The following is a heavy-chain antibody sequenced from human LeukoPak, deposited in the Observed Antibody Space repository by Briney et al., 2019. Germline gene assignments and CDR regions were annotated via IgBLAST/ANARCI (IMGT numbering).Heavy chain of an antibody. V-gene: IGHV4-34*01. D-gene: IGHD3-9*01. J-gene: IGHJ5*02. CDR2: INHSGST. CDR1: GGSFSGYY. CDR3: ARGAVGDRRYFDWGDQNWFDP. Sequence: SETLSLTCAVYGGSFSGYYWSWIRQPPGKGLEWIGEINHSGSTNYNPSLKSRVTISVDTSKNQFSLKLSSVTAADTAVYYCARGAVGDRRYFDWGDQNWFDPWGQGTLVTVSS.